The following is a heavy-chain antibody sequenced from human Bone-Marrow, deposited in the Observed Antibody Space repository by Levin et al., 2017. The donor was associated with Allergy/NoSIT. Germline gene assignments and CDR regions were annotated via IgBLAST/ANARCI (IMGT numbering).Heavy chain of an antibody. CDR2: ISGNGVNA. D-gene: IGHD2-15*01. J-gene: IGHJ4*02. V-gene: IGHV3-23*01. Sequence: GGSLRLSCAASGFTFSSYAMSWVRQAPGKGLEWVSAISGNGVNAYYVGSVKGRFTISRDNSKNTLFLQMNRLRAEDTAVYYCAKDIGAGGGSGFSDWVQGTLVTVSS. CDR3: AKDIGAGGGSGFSD. CDR1: GFTFSSYA.